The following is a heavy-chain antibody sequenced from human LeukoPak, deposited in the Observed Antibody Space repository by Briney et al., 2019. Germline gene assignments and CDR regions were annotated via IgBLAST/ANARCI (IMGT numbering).Heavy chain of an antibody. CDR1: GGSISSYY. CDR3: ARHEAYYDFWSGYYSGGWFDP. CDR2: IYTSGST. Sequence: SETLSLTCTDSGGSISSYYWSWIRQPPGKGLEWIGYIYTSGSTNYNPSLKSRVTISVDTSKNQFSLKLSSVTAADTAVYYCARHEAYYDFWSGYYSGGWFDPWGQGTLVTVSS. J-gene: IGHJ5*02. V-gene: IGHV4-4*09. D-gene: IGHD3-3*01.